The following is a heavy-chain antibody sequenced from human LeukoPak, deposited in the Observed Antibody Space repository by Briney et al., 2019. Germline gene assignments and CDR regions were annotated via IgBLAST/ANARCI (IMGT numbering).Heavy chain of an antibody. CDR2: TGTAGAT. Sequence: GGSLRLSCAASGFTFSSHDMHWVRQPTGKGLEWVSGTGTAGATYYAGSVVGRFTISRENAKNSLYLQMNSLSAGDTAVYYCARSRLGNNVFDIWGQGTMVTVSS. V-gene: IGHV3-13*01. J-gene: IGHJ3*02. CDR1: GFTFSSHD. CDR3: ARSRLGNNVFDI. D-gene: IGHD7-27*01.